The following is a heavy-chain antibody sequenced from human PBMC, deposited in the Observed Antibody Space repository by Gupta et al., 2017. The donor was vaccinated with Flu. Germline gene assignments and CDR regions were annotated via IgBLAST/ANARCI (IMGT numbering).Heavy chain of an antibody. D-gene: IGHD3-10*01. V-gene: IGHV1-69*06. J-gene: IGHJ5*02. CDR3: ARTHLYYGSGRPPAFDP. CDR1: GGTFSSYA. Sequence: QAQLVQSGAEVKKPGSSVKVSCKASGGTFSSYAISWRRQAAGQGLEWMVGIIPIFGTANYAQKCQGRVTITADKSTSTADMELSSLKSEDTAVYYCARTHLYYGSGRPPAFDPWGQGTLVAVSS. CDR2: IIPIFGTA.